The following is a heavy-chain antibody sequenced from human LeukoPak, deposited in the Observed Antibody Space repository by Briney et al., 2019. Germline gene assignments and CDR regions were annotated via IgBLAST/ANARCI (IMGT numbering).Heavy chain of an antibody. V-gene: IGHV3-7*01. Sequence: GGSLRLSCAASGFTFSNYWMTWVRQAPGKGLEWVANRKQDESEKNYVDSVKGRFTISRDNAKNSLYLQMNSLRAEDTAVYYCVRDVRIVGATSTPFDYWGQGTLVTVSS. CDR2: RKQDESEK. CDR3: VRDVRIVGATSTPFDY. CDR1: GFTFSNYW. J-gene: IGHJ4*02. D-gene: IGHD1-26*01.